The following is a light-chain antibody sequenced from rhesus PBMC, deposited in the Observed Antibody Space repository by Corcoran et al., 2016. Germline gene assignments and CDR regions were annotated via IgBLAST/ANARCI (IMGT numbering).Light chain of an antibody. Sequence: DIQMTQSPSSLSASVGDRVTITCQASQTLRNYLNWYQQKPRKIPKLLIYRAYSLQSGIPSRFSGRGAGTDFTLNISSLQPEDFSTYYCQHGYSYPFTFGPGTKLDIK. CDR3: QHGYSYPFT. CDR2: RAY. J-gene: IGKJ3*01. V-gene: IGKV1S9*01. CDR1: QTLRNY.